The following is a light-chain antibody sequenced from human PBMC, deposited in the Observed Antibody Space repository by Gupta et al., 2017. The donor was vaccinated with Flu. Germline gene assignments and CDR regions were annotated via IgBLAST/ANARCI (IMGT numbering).Light chain of an antibody. V-gene: IGLV6-57*03. CDR1: EGNIVSNY. J-gene: IGLJ2*01. Sequence: FVLTQPRSVSESPGPTVTISCTRSEGNIVSNYVQWFQQRPGSAPTPIIYEDNQRPSGVPDRFTGSIDGSSNSASLTISGLRTDDEADYHCQSYYNGYPVFGGGTKLTVL. CDR2: EDN. CDR3: QSYYNGYPV.